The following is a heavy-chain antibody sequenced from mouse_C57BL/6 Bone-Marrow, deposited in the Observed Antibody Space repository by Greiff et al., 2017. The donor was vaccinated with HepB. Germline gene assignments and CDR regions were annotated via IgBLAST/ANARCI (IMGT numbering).Heavy chain of an antibody. D-gene: IGHD2-4*01. J-gene: IGHJ2*01. CDR3: TKRGIYDYALYY. Sequence: QVHVKQPGAELVKPGASVKLSCKASGYTFTSYWMHWVKQRPGQGLEWIGMIHPNSGSTNYNEKFKNKATLTVDKSSSTAYMQLSSLTSGDSAVYYCTKRGIYDYALYYWGQGTTLTVSS. CDR1: GYTFTSYW. CDR2: IHPNSGST. V-gene: IGHV1-64*01.